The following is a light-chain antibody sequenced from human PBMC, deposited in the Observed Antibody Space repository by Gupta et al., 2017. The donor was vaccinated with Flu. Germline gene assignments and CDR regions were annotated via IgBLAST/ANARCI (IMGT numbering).Light chain of an antibody. CDR3: SSYTSSYTVV. Sequence: QSALTHPPSLTGSLGPSLTISCTGTSSDVGTYNRVSWYQQSPGTAPKLMIYEVSKRPSEVPDRFSGSKSGNTASLTISGLQGEDEADYYCSSYTSSYTVVFGTGTKVTVL. CDR2: EVS. J-gene: IGLJ1*01. V-gene: IGLV2-18*02. CDR1: SSDVGTYNR.